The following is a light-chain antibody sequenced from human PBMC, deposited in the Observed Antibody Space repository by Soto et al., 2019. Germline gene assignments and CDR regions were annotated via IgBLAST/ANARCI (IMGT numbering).Light chain of an antibody. Sequence: QSALTQPASVSGSPGQSITISCTETSGDVGTYNLVSWHQQHPGRAPKLIIFEVNKRPSGVSNRLSGSKSGNTASLAISGLQADDEADYHCCSYAGRSNVVCGGGTQLTVL. CDR3: CSYAGRSNVV. CDR1: SGDVGTYNL. CDR2: EVN. V-gene: IGLV2-23*02. J-gene: IGLJ2*01.